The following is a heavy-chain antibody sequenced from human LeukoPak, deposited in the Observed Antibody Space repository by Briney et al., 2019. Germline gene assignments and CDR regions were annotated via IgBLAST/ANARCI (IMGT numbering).Heavy chain of an antibody. CDR2: FDPEDAKT. Sequence: ASVKVSCKVSGYTLTELSMHWVRQAPGKGLEWMGGFDPEDAKTIYAQKFQGRVTMTEDTSTDTAYMELSSLRSEDTAVYYCARERCSGGSCYSWEWFDPWGQGTLVTVSS. J-gene: IGHJ5*02. V-gene: IGHV1-24*01. CDR3: ARERCSGGSCYSWEWFDP. D-gene: IGHD2-15*01. CDR1: GYTLTELS.